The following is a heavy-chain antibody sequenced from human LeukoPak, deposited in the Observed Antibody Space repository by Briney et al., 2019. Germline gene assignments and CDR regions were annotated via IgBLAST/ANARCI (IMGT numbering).Heavy chain of an antibody. CDR1: GGSISGYY. J-gene: IGHJ4*02. D-gene: IGHD1-1*01. CDR3: ASQLGGTTFH. V-gene: IGHV4-59*01. CDR2: IYNSGIT. Sequence: SETLSLTCTVSGGSISGYYWTWIRQLPGKGLEWIGYIYNSGITNYNPSLKSRVTVSVDTSKTQFSLRLTSVTAADTAVYYCASQLGGTTFHWGQGALVTVSS.